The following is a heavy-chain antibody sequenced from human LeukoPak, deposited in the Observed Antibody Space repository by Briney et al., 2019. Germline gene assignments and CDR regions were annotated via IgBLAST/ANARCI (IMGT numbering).Heavy chain of an antibody. CDR2: IYYSGST. V-gene: IGHV4-59*11. Sequence: SETLSLTCTVSGGSISSHYWSWIRQPPGKGLEWIGYIYYSGSTNYNPSLKSRVTISVDTSKNQFSLKLSSVTAADTAVYYCARGGGYGSGSKFDYWGQGTLVTASS. D-gene: IGHD3-10*01. CDR1: GGSISSHY. J-gene: IGHJ4*02. CDR3: ARGGGYGSGSKFDY.